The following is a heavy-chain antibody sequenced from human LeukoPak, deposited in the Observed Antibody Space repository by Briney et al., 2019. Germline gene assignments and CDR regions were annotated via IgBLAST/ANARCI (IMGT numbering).Heavy chain of an antibody. Sequence: PGASLRLSCAASGFTFSSYAMSGVRQAPGKGLEGVSAISGSGGSTYYADSVKGRFTISRDNSKNTLYLQMNSLRAEDTAVYYCAKGRTAYCSSTSCYTSDYWGQGTLVTVSS. D-gene: IGHD2-2*02. V-gene: IGHV3-23*01. CDR1: GFTFSSYA. CDR2: ISGSGGST. J-gene: IGHJ4*02. CDR3: AKGRTAYCSSTSCYTSDY.